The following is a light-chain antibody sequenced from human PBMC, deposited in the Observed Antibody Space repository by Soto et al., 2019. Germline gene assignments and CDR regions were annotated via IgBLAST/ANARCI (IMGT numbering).Light chain of an antibody. J-gene: IGKJ1*01. CDR3: QQYGNFRT. V-gene: IGKV1-5*01. CDR1: QSISTW. Sequence: DLQITQSPSTLSAYAAHTATITCPASQSISTWLAWYQQRPGSAPRLLIYDASRLESGVPSRFSGSGSGTEFTLTISSLQPEDFASYYCQQYGNFRTFGQGTKVDIK. CDR2: DAS.